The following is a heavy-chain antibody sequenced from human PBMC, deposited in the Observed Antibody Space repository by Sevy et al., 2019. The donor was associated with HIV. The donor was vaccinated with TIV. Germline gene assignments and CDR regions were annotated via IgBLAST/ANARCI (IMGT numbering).Heavy chain of an antibody. J-gene: IGHJ6*02. CDR1: GFTFSTHA. V-gene: IGHV3-30-3*01. CDR3: ARGGSGSFDPFYYYYDMDV. D-gene: IGHD3-10*01. Sequence: GGSLRLSCTASGFTFSTHAAHWVRQALGKGLEWVAVISYDGHMKYYADSVKGRFTISRDNSKSALYMDMNSLRPDDTARYYCARGGSGSFDPFYYYYDMDVWGQGTTVTVSS. CDR2: ISYDGHMK.